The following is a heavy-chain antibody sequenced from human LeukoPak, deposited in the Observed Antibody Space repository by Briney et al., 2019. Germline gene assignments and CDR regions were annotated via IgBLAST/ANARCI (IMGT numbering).Heavy chain of an antibody. Sequence: ASVKVSCKVSEYTLTELSMHWVRQAPGKGLEWMGGFDPEDGETIYAQKFQGRVTMTEDTSTDTAYMELSSLRSEDTAVYYCATEQTSGYSGYDRLFDYWGQGTLVTVSS. J-gene: IGHJ4*02. CDR3: ATEQTSGYSGYDRLFDY. D-gene: IGHD5-12*01. CDR1: EYTLTELS. V-gene: IGHV1-24*01. CDR2: FDPEDGET.